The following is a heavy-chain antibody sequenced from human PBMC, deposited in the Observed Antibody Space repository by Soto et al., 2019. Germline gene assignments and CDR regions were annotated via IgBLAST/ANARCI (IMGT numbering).Heavy chain of an antibody. CDR3: ARGTVRIDY. CDR1: GFTFSSYA. J-gene: IGHJ4*02. CDR2: ISSNGGST. Sequence: EVQLVESGGGLVQPGGSLRLSCAASGFTFSSYARHWVRQAPGKGLEYVSAISSNGGSTYYANSVKGRFTISRDNSKNTLYLQMGSLRAEDMAVYYCARGTVRIDYWGQGTLVTVSS. D-gene: IGHD4-17*01. V-gene: IGHV3-64*01.